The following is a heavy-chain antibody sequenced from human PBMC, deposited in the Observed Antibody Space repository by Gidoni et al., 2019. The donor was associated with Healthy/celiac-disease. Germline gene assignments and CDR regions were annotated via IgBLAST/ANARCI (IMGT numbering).Heavy chain of an antibody. V-gene: IGHV1-2*02. J-gene: IGHJ4*02. CDR2: INRNSGGT. D-gene: IGHD3-3*01. Sequence: QVQLVQSGAEVKKPGASVKVSCKASGYTFTGYYMHWVRQAPGQGLEWMGWINRNSGGTNYAQKFQGRVTMTRETTISTAYMELSRLRSDDTAVYYCARAGINDFWSGKSYYFDYWGQGTLVTVSS. CDR1: GYTFTGYY. CDR3: ARAGINDFWSGKSYYFDY.